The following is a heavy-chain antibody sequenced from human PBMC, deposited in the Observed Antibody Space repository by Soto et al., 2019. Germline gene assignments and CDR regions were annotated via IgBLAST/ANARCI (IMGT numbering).Heavy chain of an antibody. J-gene: IGHJ6*02. CDR3: AREGDVPYYYYGMDV. CDR2: ISGYDGRT. Sequence: QVHLVQSGAEVKKPGASVKVSCKTSGYTFTRYGISWVRQSPGQGLEWMGWISGYDGRTNFAQKVQDRVTMTTDTSTITVYMELRSLSSDDKAGYYCAREGDVPYYYYGMDVWGQGTTVTVSS. D-gene: IGHD2-21*02. V-gene: IGHV1-18*01. CDR1: GYTFTRYG.